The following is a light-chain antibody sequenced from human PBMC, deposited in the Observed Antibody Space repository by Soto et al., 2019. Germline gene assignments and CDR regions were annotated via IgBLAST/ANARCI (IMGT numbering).Light chain of an antibody. CDR2: GGGGGKY. Sequence: QPVLTQSSSASASLGSSVKLTCTLSSGHSDFIIAWHQQQPGKAPRYLMQGGGGGKYYKGSGVPDRFSGSTSGADRFLSISNLPSEDEADYFCETWDRNIRVFGGGTQLTVL. CDR1: SGHSDFI. CDR3: ETWDRNIRV. J-gene: IGLJ3*02. V-gene: IGLV4-60*03.